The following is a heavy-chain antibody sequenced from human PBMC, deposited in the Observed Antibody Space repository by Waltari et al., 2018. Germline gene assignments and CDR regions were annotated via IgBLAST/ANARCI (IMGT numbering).Heavy chain of an antibody. D-gene: IGHD3-16*01. J-gene: IGHJ3*02. V-gene: IGHV4-38-2*01. Sequence: QVQLQESGPGLVKPSETLSLTCAVSGYSISRGYYWGWIRQPPGKGLEWIGSIYHSWSTYYNPSLKSRVTISVDTSKNQFSLKLSSVTAADTAVYYCARLGGGDAFDIWGQGTMVTVSS. CDR2: IYHSWST. CDR1: GYSISRGYY. CDR3: ARLGGGDAFDI.